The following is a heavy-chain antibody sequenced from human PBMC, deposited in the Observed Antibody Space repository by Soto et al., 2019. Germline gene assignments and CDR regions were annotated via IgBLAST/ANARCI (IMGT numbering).Heavy chain of an antibody. CDR1: GDSISTFY. CDR3: ARGRTVRNYSDDSSDYFYFFDY. CDR2: VYYTGST. D-gene: IGHD3-22*01. V-gene: IGHV4-59*01. J-gene: IGHJ4*02. Sequence: SETLSLTCTVSGDSISTFYWGWMRQSPGKELEWIGYVYYTGSTNYNPSLKSRVTISVDRSKNQFSLKLTSANAADTAVYYCARGRTVRNYSDDSSDYFYFFDYWGQGTQVTVSS.